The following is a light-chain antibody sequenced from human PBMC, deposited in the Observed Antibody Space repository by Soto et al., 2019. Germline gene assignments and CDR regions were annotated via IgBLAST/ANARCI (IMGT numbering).Light chain of an antibody. V-gene: IGKV3-20*01. CDR3: QQYGSPGT. Sequence: EIVLTQSPGTLSLSPGERAPLSCRASQSVSSSHLAWYQQKPGQAPRLLIYGASNRATGIPDRFSGSGSGTDFTLTIRRLQPEDFAVYYCQQYGSPGTFGQGTKVDIK. J-gene: IGKJ1*01. CDR2: GAS. CDR1: QSVSSSH.